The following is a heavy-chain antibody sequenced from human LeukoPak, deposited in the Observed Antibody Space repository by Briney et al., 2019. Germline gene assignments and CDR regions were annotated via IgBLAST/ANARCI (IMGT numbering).Heavy chain of an antibody. V-gene: IGHV3-11*01. Sequence: GGSLRLSCAASGFTFSDYYMSWIRQAPGKGLEWVSYISSSGSTIYYADSVKGRFTISRDNAKNSLYLQMNSLRAEDTALYYCAKAFYYYDSSGPDYWGQGTLVTVSS. CDR2: ISSSGSTI. D-gene: IGHD3-22*01. J-gene: IGHJ4*02. CDR3: AKAFYYYDSSGPDY. CDR1: GFTFSDYY.